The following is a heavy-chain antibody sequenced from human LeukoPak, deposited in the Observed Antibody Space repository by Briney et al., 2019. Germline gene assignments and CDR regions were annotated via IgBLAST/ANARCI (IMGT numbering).Heavy chain of an antibody. D-gene: IGHD3-22*01. CDR3: ARGPYYYDSSGRIDY. V-gene: IGHV4-39*07. J-gene: IGHJ4*02. CDR1: GGSISSSSYY. CDR2: IYYSGST. Sequence: SETLSLTCTVSGGSISSSSYYWGWIRQPPGKGLEWIGSIYYSGSTYYNPSLKSRVTISVDKSKNQFSLKLSSVTAADTAVYYCARGPYYYDSSGRIDYWGQGTLVTVSS.